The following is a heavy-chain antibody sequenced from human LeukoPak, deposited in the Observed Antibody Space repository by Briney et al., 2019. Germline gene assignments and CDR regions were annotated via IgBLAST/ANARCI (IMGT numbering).Heavy chain of an antibody. V-gene: IGHV3-74*01. D-gene: IGHD1-14*01. CDR3: ARAGASYAMDV. J-gene: IGHJ6*02. CDR2: IFVDGSST. Sequence: HPGGSLRLSCVASGFTFSSYSMHWVRQAPGKGLVWVSRIFVDGSSTSYADSVKGRFTISRDNTKYTLYLQMSSLRDDDTAVYYCARAGASYAMDVWGQGTTVTAS. CDR1: GFTFSSYS.